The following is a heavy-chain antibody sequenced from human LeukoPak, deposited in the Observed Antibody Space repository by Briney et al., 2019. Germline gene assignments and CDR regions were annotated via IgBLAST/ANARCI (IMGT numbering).Heavy chain of an antibody. Sequence: GGSLRLSCATSGFPFSAYDMHWVRQAPGKGLEWVSAFGSAGDTYYPGAVKGRFTISRDYAKNSLFLQMNNLIAGDTAVYFCVRGALPGDNWCFDLWGRGTLVTVSS. CDR2: FGSAGDT. J-gene: IGHJ2*01. CDR1: GFPFSAYD. V-gene: IGHV3-13*01. CDR3: VRGALPGDNWCFDL.